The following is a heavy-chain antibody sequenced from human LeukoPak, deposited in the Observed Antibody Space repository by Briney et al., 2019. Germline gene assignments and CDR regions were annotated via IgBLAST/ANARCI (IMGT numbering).Heavy chain of an antibody. CDR3: AKDFFFFGGGSYFNYFDY. CDR1: GFTFSSYS. J-gene: IGHJ4*02. CDR2: ISSSSTYI. V-gene: IGHV3-21*04. D-gene: IGHD1-26*01. Sequence: GGSLRLSCAASGFTFSSYSMNWVRQAPGKGLEWVSSISSSSTYIYYADSVKGRFTISRDNSKNTLYLQMNSLRAEDTAVYYCAKDFFFFGGGSYFNYFDYWGQGTLVTVSS.